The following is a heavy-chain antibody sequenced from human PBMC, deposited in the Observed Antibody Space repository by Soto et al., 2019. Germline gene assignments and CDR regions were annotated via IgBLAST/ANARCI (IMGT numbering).Heavy chain of an antibody. CDR2: IWYDGSNK. V-gene: IGHV3-33*01. J-gene: IGHJ4*02. D-gene: IGHD3-10*01. Sequence: VAVIWYDGSNKYYADSVKGRFTISRDNSKNTLYLQMNSLRAEDTAVYYCARDFGITMVRGVIRYWGQGTLVTVSS. CDR3: ARDFGITMVRGVIRY.